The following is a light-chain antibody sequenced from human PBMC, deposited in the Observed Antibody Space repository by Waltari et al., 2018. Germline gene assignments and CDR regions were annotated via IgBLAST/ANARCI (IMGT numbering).Light chain of an antibody. CDR3: QAYDSSLSSYV. J-gene: IGLJ1*01. Sequence: QSVLTQAPSVSGAPGQRVTISCTGSSSNIGAGYDVHWYQQLPGTAPKLLTYGHNSRPAGGPDRFSGYKSGTSASLAITGLQAEDDADYYCQAYDSSLSSYVCGTGTKVTVL. CDR2: GHN. V-gene: IGLV1-40*01. CDR1: SSNIGAGYD.